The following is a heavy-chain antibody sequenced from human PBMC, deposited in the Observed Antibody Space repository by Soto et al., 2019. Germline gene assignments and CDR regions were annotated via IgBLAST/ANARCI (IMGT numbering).Heavy chain of an antibody. CDR2: IRSKAYGGTT. Sequence: PGGSLRLSCTASGFTFGDYAMSWFRQAPGKGLEWVGFIRSKAYGGTTEYAASVKGRFTISRDDSKSIAYLQMNSLKTEDTAVYYCTREPLRFRPAAPYAAFDIWGQGTMVTVSS. CDR3: TREPLRFRPAAPYAAFDI. J-gene: IGHJ3*02. CDR1: GFTFGDYA. V-gene: IGHV3-49*03. D-gene: IGHD2-2*01.